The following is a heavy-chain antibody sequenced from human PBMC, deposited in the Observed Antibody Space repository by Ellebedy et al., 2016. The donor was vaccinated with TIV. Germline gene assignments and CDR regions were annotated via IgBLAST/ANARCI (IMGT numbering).Heavy chain of an antibody. CDR2: ITGSCSRT. CDR3: AKGTQWLGRSCFDY. D-gene: IGHD6-19*01. CDR1: GFTFSSYA. J-gene: IGHJ4*02. V-gene: IGHV3-23*01. Sequence: PGGSLRLSCAAPGFTFSSYAMSWVRQAPGKGLEWVSTITGSCSRTDYADSVKGRFTFSRDNSKNTLYLHMNSLRAEDTAVYHCAKGTQWLGRSCFDYWGQGTLVTVSS.